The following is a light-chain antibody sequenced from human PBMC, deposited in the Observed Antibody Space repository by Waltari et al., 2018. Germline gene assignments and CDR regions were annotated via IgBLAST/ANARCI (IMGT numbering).Light chain of an antibody. CDR3: QQASRTPLT. V-gene: IGKV1-39*01. Sequence: DIQMTKSPSSLSASVGDRVTITCRASQNINKYLHWYQQKPGKAPKLLIYAASSLQSGVPSRFSGGGSGTDFTLTITSLQPGDFATYYCQQASRTPLTFGGGTKVGI. CDR1: QNINKY. CDR2: AAS. J-gene: IGKJ4*01.